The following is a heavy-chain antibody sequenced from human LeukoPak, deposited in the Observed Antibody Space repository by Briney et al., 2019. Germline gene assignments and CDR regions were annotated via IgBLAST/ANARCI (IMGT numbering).Heavy chain of an antibody. CDR3: AKDHKEQQLVRSFDY. Sequence: PGGSLRLSCAASGFTFSSYAMSWVRQAPGKGLEWVSAISGSGGNAYYADSVKGRFTISRDNSKNTLYLQMNSLRAEDTALYYCAKDHKEQQLVRSFDYWGQGTLVTSPQ. D-gene: IGHD6-13*01. J-gene: IGHJ4*02. CDR1: GFTFSSYA. CDR2: ISGSGGNA. V-gene: IGHV3-23*01.